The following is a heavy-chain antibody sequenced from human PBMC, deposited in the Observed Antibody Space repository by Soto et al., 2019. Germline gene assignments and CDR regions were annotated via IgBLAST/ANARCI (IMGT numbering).Heavy chain of an antibody. V-gene: IGHV4-39*01. CDR2: IYYSGST. CDR1: GGSISSSSYY. Sequence: PSETLSLTCTVSGGSISSSSYYWGWTRQPPGKGLEWIGSIYYSGSTYYNLSLKSRVTISVDASKNQFSLKLSSVTAADTAVYYCARLSDVFGAFDIWGQGTMVTVSS. CDR3: ARLSDVFGAFDI. D-gene: IGHD3-16*01. J-gene: IGHJ3*02.